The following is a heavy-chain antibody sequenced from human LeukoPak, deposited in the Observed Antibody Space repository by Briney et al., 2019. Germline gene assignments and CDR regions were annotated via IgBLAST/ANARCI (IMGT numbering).Heavy chain of an antibody. CDR3: ALLLWFGGGLYDAFDI. V-gene: IGHV3-23*01. J-gene: IGHJ3*02. D-gene: IGHD3-10*01. CDR2: ISGSGGST. CDR1: GFTFSSYA. Sequence: PGGSLRLSCAASGFTFSSYAMSWVRQAPGKGLEWVSAISGSGGSTYYADSVKGRFTISRDNSKNTLYLQMNSLRAEDTAVYYCALLLWFGGGLYDAFDIWGQGTTVTVSS.